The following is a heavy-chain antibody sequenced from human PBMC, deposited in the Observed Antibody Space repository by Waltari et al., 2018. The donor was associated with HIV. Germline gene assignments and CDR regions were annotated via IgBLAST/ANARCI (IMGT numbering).Heavy chain of an antibody. J-gene: IGHJ6*02. CDR2: LNPSDGAT. CDR1: GFMFTSSY. V-gene: IGHV1-46*01. Sequence: QVQLVQSGALMEKPGASMKVSCRPSGFMFTSSYIHWVRQAPGQGLEWMSILNPSDGATNYAQKFQGRVTLTRDTSTSTVYMELGSLTSEDTAVYYCARDRLQYSYYGMDVWGQGTTVIVSS. CDR3: ARDRLQYSYYGMDV. D-gene: IGHD4-4*01.